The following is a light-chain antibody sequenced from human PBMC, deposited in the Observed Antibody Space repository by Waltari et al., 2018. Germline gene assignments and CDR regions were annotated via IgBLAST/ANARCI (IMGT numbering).Light chain of an antibody. J-gene: IGLJ3*02. V-gene: IGLV2-11*01. CDR3: CSYAGSYTYWV. Sequence: QSALTQPPSVSGSPGQSVTISCHGTSTDVGGYNSVSWYLHHPGKAPKLIIYDVSKRPSGVPDRFSGSKSGNTASLTISGLQADDEADYFCCSYAGSYTYWVFGGGTTLTVL. CDR2: DVS. CDR1: STDVGGYNS.